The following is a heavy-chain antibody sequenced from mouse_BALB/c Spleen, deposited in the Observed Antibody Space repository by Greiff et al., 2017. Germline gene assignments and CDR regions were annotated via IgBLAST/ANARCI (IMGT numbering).Heavy chain of an antibody. CDR3: ARSYYGKGKYYYAMDY. CDR2: IDPSDSET. J-gene: IGHJ4*01. Sequence: VQLQQPGAELVKPGAPVKLSCKASGYTFTSYWMNWVKQRPGRGLEWIGRIDPSDSETHYNQKFKDKATLTVDKSSSTAYIQLSSLTSEDSAVYYCARSYYGKGKYYYAMDYWGQGTSVTVSS. D-gene: IGHD2-10*01. CDR1: GYTFTSYW. V-gene: IGHV1-69*02.